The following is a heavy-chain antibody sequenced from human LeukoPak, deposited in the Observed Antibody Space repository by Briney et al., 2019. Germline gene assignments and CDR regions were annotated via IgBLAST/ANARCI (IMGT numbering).Heavy chain of an antibody. CDR2: INSDGSWT. CDR1: GNYL. J-gene: IGHJ4*02. CDR3: VSFYETY. D-gene: IGHD2/OR15-2a*01. Sequence: PGGSLRLSCAASGNYLMHWVRQAQGKGLVWVSHINSDGSWTNYADSVKGRFTISKDNAKNTVYLQMNSLRAEDTAVYYCVSFYETYWGRGTLVTVSS. V-gene: IGHV3-74*01.